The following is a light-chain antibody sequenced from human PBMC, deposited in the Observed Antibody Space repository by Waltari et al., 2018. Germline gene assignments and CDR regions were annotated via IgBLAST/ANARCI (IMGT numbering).Light chain of an antibody. Sequence: QSALTQPRSVSGSPGQSVTASCTGTSTNVGTYKYISWYQHHPGRAPKLLIFDANKRPSGVPDRFSGSKSDNTASLTISGLRPEDEAYYYCCSSVVSYTVVFGGGTKVTVL. V-gene: IGLV2-11*01. CDR3: CSSVVSYTVV. CDR1: STNVGTYKY. J-gene: IGLJ2*01. CDR2: DAN.